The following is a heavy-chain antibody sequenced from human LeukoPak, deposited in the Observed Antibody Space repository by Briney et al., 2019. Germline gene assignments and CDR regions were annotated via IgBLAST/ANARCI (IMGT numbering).Heavy chain of an antibody. Sequence: SETLSLTCTVSGGSISSYYWSWIRQPPAKGLEWIGYIYYSGSTNYNPSLKSRVTISVDTTKNQFSLMLSSVTAADTAVYYCARAGSAPYIFNWFDPWGQGTLVTVSS. D-gene: IGHD3-16*01. CDR3: ARAGSAPYIFNWFDP. J-gene: IGHJ5*02. CDR1: GGSISSYY. CDR2: IYYSGST. V-gene: IGHV4-59*01.